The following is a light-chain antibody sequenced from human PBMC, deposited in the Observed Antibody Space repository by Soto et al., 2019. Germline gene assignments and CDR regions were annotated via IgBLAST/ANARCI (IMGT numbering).Light chain of an antibody. J-gene: IGKJ5*01. V-gene: IGKV3-11*01. CDR1: QSISSY. CDR3: QQRQHWPPIT. Sequence: EIVLTQSPATLSLSPGERATLSCRASQSISSYLVWYQQKPGQAPRLLIYDASNRATGIPARFSGSGSGTDFTLTISSLEPEDFAVYYCQQRQHWPPITFGQGTRLEIK. CDR2: DAS.